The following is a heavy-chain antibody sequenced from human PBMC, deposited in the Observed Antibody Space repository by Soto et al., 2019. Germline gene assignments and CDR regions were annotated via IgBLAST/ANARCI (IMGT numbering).Heavy chain of an antibody. CDR3: VRDSGNGWKDY. V-gene: IGHV4-4*02. D-gene: IGHD6-19*01. CDR1: GGSISSTNW. Sequence: QVQLQESGPGLVKPSGTLSLTCAVSGGSISSTNWWNWVRQPPGKGLEWIGEIDHSGSTNYNPSPKRRVTMSVDKPKTQCSLKLSSATAADTAVYYCVRDSGNGWKDYWGQGTLVTVSS. CDR2: IDHSGST. J-gene: IGHJ4*02.